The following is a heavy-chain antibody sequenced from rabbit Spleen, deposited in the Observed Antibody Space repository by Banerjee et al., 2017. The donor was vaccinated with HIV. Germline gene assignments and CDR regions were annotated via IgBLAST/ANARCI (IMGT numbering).Heavy chain of an antibody. D-gene: IGHD1-1*01. CDR3: ARDLVSVIGWNFNL. J-gene: IGHJ4*01. CDR1: GFSFSSSYW. Sequence: QQQLEESGGGLVKPGGTLTLTCTASGFSFSSSYWICWVRQAPGKGLEWIACIYAGSSGSTYYASWAKGRFTISKTSSTTVTLQMTRLTAADTATYFCARDLVSVIGWNFNLWGPGTLVTV. CDR2: IYAGSSGST. V-gene: IGHV1S45*01.